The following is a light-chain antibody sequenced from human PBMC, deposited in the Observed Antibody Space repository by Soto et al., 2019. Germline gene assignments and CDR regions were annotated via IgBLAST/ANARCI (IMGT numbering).Light chain of an antibody. CDR1: QGVRDD. Sequence: IQMTQSPSSLSASVGDRVTITCRASQGVRDDVGWYQQKPGKAPKLLIYSASTLQSGVPSRFSGSGSGTDFTLHISGLQPEDFATYYCLQESNYPLTFGGGTKVEIK. CDR3: LQESNYPLT. V-gene: IGKV1-6*01. J-gene: IGKJ4*01. CDR2: SAS.